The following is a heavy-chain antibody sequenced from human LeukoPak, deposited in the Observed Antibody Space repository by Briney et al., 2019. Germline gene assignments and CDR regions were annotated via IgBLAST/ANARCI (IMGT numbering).Heavy chain of an antibody. V-gene: IGHV1-3*01. CDR1: GGTFSSYA. J-gene: IGHJ4*02. CDR3: AILLWFGEPNLFDY. D-gene: IGHD3-10*01. CDR2: INAGNGNT. Sequence: ASVKVSCKASGGTFSSYAISWVRQAPGQRLEWMGWINAGNGNTKYSQKFQGRVTITRDTSASTAYMELSSLRSEDTAVYYCAILLWFGEPNLFDYWGQGTLVTVSS.